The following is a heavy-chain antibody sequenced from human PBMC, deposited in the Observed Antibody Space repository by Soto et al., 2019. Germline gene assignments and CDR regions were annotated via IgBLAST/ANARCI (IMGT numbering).Heavy chain of an antibody. V-gene: IGHV4-38-2*01. CDR2: IYHSGST. J-gene: IGHJ4*02. D-gene: IGHD4-17*01. Sequence: QVQLQESGPGLVKPSETLSLTCAVSGYSISSGYYWGWIRQPPGKGLEWIGSIYHSGSTYYNPSLKSRVTISVDTSKNQFSLKLSSVTAADTAVYYCARQGRAADYVHVAPDYWGQGTLVTVSS. CDR1: GYSISSGYY. CDR3: ARQGRAADYVHVAPDY.